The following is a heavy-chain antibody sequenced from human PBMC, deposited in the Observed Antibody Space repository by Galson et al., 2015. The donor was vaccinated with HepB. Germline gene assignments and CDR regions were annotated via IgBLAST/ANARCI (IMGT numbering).Heavy chain of an antibody. D-gene: IGHD6-19*01. CDR3: ARQDRRHWLVIDS. Sequence: QSGAEVKKPGQPLKISCPASGYTFTTHWIAWVRHVPGIGLEWMGIIHPGDSDTRYSPSFQGQVTISVDKSMNTAYLQWSSLRASDTAVYYCARQDRRHWLVIDSWGQGTLVTVSS. J-gene: IGHJ4*02. CDR1: GYTFTTHW. V-gene: IGHV5-51*01. CDR2: IHPGDSDT.